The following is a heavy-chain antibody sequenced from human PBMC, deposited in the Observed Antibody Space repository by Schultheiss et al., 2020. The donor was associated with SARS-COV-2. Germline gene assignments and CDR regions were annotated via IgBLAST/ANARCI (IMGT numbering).Heavy chain of an antibody. Sequence: SQTLSLTCTVSGYSISSGSYYWSWIRQPAGKGLEWIGRIYTSGSTYYNPSLKSRVTISVDTSKNQFSLKLSSVTAADTAVYYCARGYPEGSDCWGQGTLVTVSS. CDR3: ARGYPEGSDC. CDR1: GYSISSGSYY. CDR2: IYTSGST. D-gene: IGHD1-14*01. V-gene: IGHV4-61*02. J-gene: IGHJ4*02.